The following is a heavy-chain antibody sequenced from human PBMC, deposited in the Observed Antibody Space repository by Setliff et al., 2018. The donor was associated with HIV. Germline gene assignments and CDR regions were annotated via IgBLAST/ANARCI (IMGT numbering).Heavy chain of an antibody. V-gene: IGHV4-4*07. CDR2: LHASGNT. Sequence: PSETLSLTCSVSGDSTSNSYWSWIRQPAGKGLEWIGRLHASGNTNYNPSLKSRVTMSVDTSKNQILLNLSSVTAADTAVYYCARDVGSSAWPFDHWGQGTLVTVSS. CDR3: ARDVGSSAWPFDH. D-gene: IGHD6-25*01. J-gene: IGHJ4*02. CDR1: GDSTSNSY.